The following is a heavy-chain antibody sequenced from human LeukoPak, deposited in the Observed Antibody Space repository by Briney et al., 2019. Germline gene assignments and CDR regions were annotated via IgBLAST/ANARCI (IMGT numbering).Heavy chain of an antibody. J-gene: IGHJ4*02. CDR1: GGSISSYY. CDR2: IYYSGST. CDR3: ARGGSSWDEGLDY. V-gene: IGHV4-59*01. Sequence: PSETLSLTCTVSGGSISSYYWSWIRQPPGKGLEWIGYIYYSGSTNYNPSLKSRVTISVDTSKNQFSLKLSSVTAADTAVYYCARGGSSWDEGLDYWGQGTLVTVSS. D-gene: IGHD6-13*01.